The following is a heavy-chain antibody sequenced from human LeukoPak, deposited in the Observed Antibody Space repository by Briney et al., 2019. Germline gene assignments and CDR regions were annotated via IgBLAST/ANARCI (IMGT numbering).Heavy chain of an antibody. J-gene: IGHJ4*02. D-gene: IGHD4-17*01. CDR3: ARDPQDGDYPLLRY. Sequence: PSETLSLTCTVSGGSISSGGYYWSWIRQHPGKGLEWIGYIYYSGSTYYNPSLKSRVTISVVTSKNQFSLKLSSVTAADTAVYYCARDPQDGDYPLLRYWGQGTLVTVSS. CDR1: GGSISSGGYY. V-gene: IGHV4-31*03. CDR2: IYYSGST.